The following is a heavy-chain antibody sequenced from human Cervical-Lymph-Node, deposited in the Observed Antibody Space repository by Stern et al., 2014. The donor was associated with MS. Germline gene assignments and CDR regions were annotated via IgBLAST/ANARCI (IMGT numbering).Heavy chain of an antibody. V-gene: IGHV3-30*18. J-gene: IGHJ4*02. CDR1: GFSFRSYG. D-gene: IGHD3-22*01. CDR2: ISYDGSNA. Sequence: VHLVESGGIVVQPGRSLRLSCVASGFSFRSYGMHWVRQAPGKGLEWVAVISYDGSNAYYADSVKVRFTISRDNSKNTLYLQLNSLRAEDTAVYFCAKDRGMIVVVTYSLDSWGQGTLVTVSS. CDR3: AKDRGMIVVVTYSLDS.